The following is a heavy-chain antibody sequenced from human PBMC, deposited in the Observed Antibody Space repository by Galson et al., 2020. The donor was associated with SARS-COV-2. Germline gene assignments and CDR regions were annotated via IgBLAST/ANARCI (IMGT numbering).Heavy chain of an antibody. CDR3: AKDLRFGELLLPEGI. J-gene: IGHJ4*02. V-gene: IGHV3-30*18. D-gene: IGHD3-10*01. Sequence: QLGESLKISCAASGFTFSSYGMHWVRQAPGKGLEWVAVISYDGSNKYYADSVKGRFTISRDNSKNTLYLQMNSLRAEDTAVYYCAKDLRFGELLLPEGIWGQGTLVTVSS. CDR1: GFTFSSYG. CDR2: ISYDGSNK.